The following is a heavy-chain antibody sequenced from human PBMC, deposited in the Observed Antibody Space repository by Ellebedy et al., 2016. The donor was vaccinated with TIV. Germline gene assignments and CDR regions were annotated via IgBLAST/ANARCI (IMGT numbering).Heavy chain of an antibody. D-gene: IGHD6-13*01. J-gene: IGHJ4*02. CDR2: ISYDGSNK. V-gene: IGHV3-30-3*01. Sequence: GESLKISCAASEFTFSSYAMHWVRQAPGRGLEWVALISYDGSNKYYTDSVKGRFTISRDKSKNTLYLQMNSLRAEETAVYYCARSRIAAAGTTAYFDYWGQGTLVTVSS. CDR1: EFTFSSYA. CDR3: ARSRIAAAGTTAYFDY.